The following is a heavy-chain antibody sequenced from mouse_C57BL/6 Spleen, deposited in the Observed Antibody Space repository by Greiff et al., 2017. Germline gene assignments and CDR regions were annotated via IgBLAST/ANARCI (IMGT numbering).Heavy chain of an antibody. CDR2: IDPSDSYT. J-gene: IGHJ3*01. D-gene: IGHD1-1*01. Sequence: QVQLKQPGAELVMPGASVKLSCKASGYTFTSYWMHWVKQRPGQGLEWIGEIDPSDSYTNYNQKFKGKSTLTVDKSSSTAYMQLSSLTSEDSAVYYCARTHYYGSSYWYFDVWGQGTLVTVSA. V-gene: IGHV1-69*01. CDR1: GYTFTSYW. CDR3: ARTHYYGSSYWYFDV.